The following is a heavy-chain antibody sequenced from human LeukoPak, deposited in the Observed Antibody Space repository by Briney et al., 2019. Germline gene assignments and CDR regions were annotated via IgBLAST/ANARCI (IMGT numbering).Heavy chain of an antibody. D-gene: IGHD3-9*01. Sequence: GGSLRLSCSASGFTVSSNYMSWLRQGPGNGLKGCSVIYSGGSTYYADSVKGRFTISRDNSRNTLYLQMNSLRAEDTAVYYCARDDILTGYRDYWGQGTLVTVSS. V-gene: IGHV3-53*01. CDR2: IYSGGST. J-gene: IGHJ4*02. CDR3: ARDDILTGYRDY. CDR1: GFTVSSNY.